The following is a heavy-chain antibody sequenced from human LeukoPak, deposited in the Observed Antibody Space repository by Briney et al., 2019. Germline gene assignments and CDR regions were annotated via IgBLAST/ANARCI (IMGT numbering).Heavy chain of an antibody. CDR1: GFTFSSYA. V-gene: IGHV3-30-3*01. CDR3: ARDSSSPLGYFDY. J-gene: IGHJ4*02. CDR2: ISYDGSNK. D-gene: IGHD6-13*01. Sequence: GGSLRLSCAASGFTFSSYAMHWVRQAPGKGLEWVAVISYDGSNKYYADSVKGRFTISRDNSKNTLYLQMNSLRAEDTAVYYCARDSSSPLGYFDYWGQGTLVTVSS.